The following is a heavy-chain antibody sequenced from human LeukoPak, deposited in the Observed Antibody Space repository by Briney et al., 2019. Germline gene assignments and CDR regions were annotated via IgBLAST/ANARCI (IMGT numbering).Heavy chain of an antibody. CDR3: ARVWSITAAFDY. Sequence: GGSLRLSCAASGFTFSSYSMNWVRQAPGKGLEWVSSLTSSSRYRYYADSVKGRFSISRDNAKNSLYLQMNNLRAEDTAVYYCARVWSITAAFDYWGQGTLVTVSS. J-gene: IGHJ4*02. CDR1: GFTFSSYS. CDR2: LTSSSRYR. D-gene: IGHD6-13*01. V-gene: IGHV3-21*01.